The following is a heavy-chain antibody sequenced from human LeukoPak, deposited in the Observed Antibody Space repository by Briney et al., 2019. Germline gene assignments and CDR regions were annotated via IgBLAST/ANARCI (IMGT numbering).Heavy chain of an antibody. Sequence: SVKVSCTASGFTFTSSAMLWVRQARGQRLEWIGWIVVGSGNTNYAQKFQERVTITRDMSTSTAYMELSSLRSEDTAVYYCAAGWGSYSPRPFDYWGQGTLVTVSS. CDR1: GFTFTSSA. D-gene: IGHD1-26*01. V-gene: IGHV1-58*02. CDR2: IVVGSGNT. J-gene: IGHJ4*02. CDR3: AAGWGSYSPRPFDY.